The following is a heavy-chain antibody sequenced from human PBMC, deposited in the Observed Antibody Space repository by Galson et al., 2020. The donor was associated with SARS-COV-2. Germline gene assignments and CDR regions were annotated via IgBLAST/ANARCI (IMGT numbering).Heavy chain of an antibody. J-gene: IGHJ4*02. CDR1: GYTFSDYY. V-gene: IGHV1-2*02. Sequence: ASVKVSCKASGYTFSDYYINWVRQAPGQELEWMGWINSKSGGTRFAQQFLGRVAMTSDTSISTAYMELKRRRSDDTAVYYCATTPYDYDSSGSYFFNSWGQGTLVTVSS. CDR2: INSKSGGT. D-gene: IGHD3-22*01. CDR3: ATTPYDYDSSGSYFFNS.